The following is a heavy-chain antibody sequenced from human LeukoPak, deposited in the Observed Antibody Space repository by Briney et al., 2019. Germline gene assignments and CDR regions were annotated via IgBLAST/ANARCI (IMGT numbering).Heavy chain of an antibody. J-gene: IGHJ6*03. CDR3: AKVGSVDTAMVYYYYYYMDV. D-gene: IGHD5-18*01. CDR2: ISGRVGST. Sequence: GRSLRLSWAASGFTFSSDGISSVRHAPRGGLGWVSAISGRVGSTYYADSVKGRFTISTANSKTSLSIKINTLRPETTAVYYCAKVGSVDTAMVYYYYYYMDVWGKGTTVTVSS. CDR1: GFTFSSDG. V-gene: IGHV3-23*01.